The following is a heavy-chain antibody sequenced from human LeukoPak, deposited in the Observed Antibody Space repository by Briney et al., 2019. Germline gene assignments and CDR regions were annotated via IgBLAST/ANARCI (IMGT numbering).Heavy chain of an antibody. D-gene: IGHD3-22*01. V-gene: IGHV4-61*02. CDR3: ARDPSNGSGYYSNWFDP. Sequence: SETLSLTCTVSGGSISNGSYYWSWIRQPAGKGLEWIGRIYTSGSTNYNPSLKSRVTISVDTSKNQFSLKLSSVTAADTAVYYCARDPSNGSGYYSNWFDPWGQGTLVTVSS. CDR2: IYTSGST. J-gene: IGHJ5*02. CDR1: GGSISNGSYY.